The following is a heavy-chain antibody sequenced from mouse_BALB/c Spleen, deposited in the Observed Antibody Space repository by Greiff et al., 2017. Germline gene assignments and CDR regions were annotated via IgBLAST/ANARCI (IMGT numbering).Heavy chain of an antibody. CDR3: ARSRRGDLAMDY. Sequence: EVQLQQSGPGLVKPSQSLSLTCTVTGYSIPSDYAWNWIRQFPGNKLEWMGYISYSGSTSYNPSLKSRISITRDTSKNQFFLQLNSVTTEDTATYYGARSRRGDLAMDYWGQGTSVTVSS. D-gene: IGHD3-1*01. CDR1: GYSIPSDYA. CDR2: ISYSGST. V-gene: IGHV3-2*02. J-gene: IGHJ4*01.